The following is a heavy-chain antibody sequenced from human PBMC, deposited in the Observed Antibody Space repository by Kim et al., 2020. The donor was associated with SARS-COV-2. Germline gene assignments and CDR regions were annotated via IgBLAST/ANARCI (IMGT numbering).Heavy chain of an antibody. CDR3: ARGVGIAVAGQGY. D-gene: IGHD6-19*01. Sequence: YSQKSQGRVTSTRDTSASTAYMELSSLRSEDTAVYYCARGVGIAVAGQGYWGQGTLVTVSS. V-gene: IGHV1-3*01. J-gene: IGHJ4*02.